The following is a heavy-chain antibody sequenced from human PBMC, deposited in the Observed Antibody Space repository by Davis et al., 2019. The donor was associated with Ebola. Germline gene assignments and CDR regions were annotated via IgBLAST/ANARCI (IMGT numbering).Heavy chain of an antibody. CDR3: APEWELLP. J-gene: IGHJ4*02. CDR1: GFTFSSYG. D-gene: IGHD1-26*01. Sequence: GESLKISCAASGFTFSSYGMHWVRQAPGKGLEWVAVISYDGSNKYYADSVKGRFTISRDNSKNTLYLQMNTLRAEDTAVYYCAPEWELLPWGQGTLVTVSS. V-gene: IGHV3-30*03. CDR2: ISYDGSNK.